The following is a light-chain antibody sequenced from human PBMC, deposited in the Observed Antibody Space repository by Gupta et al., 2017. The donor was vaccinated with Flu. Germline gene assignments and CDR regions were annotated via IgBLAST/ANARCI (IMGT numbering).Light chain of an antibody. CDR1: QSVSSN. J-gene: IGKJ4*01. CDR3: QQSNNWPPVT. V-gene: IGKV3-15*01. Sequence: ETVMTQSPATLSVSPGERATLSCRASQSVSSNLARYQQKPGQAPRLLIYSASTRATGIPERFSGSGSGREFTLTISSLQPEDSAVYYCQQSNNWPPVTFGGGTKVEIE. CDR2: SAS.